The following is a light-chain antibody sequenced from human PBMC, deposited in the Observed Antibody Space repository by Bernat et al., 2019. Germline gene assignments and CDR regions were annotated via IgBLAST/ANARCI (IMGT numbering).Light chain of an antibody. CDR1: SSDVGSYNL. J-gene: IGLJ1*01. CDR3: GSYTGINNCV. V-gene: IGLV2-14*02. CDR2: EVT. Sequence: QSALTQPASVSGSPGQSITISCTGTSSDVGSYNLVSWYQQHPGKAPKLIIYEVTQRPSGVPDRFSGSKSGNTASLTVSGLQPDDEADYYCGSYTGINNCVFGTGTKVTVL.